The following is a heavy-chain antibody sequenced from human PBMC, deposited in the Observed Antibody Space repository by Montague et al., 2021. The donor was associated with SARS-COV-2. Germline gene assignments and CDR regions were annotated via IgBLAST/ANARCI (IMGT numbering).Heavy chain of an antibody. CDR1: GGSFSRYF. CDR3: VGAPNEYYFDY. CDR2: ISPTGST. V-gene: IGHV4-34*01. J-gene: IGHJ4*02. Sequence: SETLSLTCDVCGGSFSRYFWSWIRQPPGRGPELIGHISPTGSTRYNPSLDSRVTISLDTSKSRLSLELTSVTVADTSIYFCVGAPNEYYFDYWGQGTLVSVSS. D-gene: IGHD3-16*01.